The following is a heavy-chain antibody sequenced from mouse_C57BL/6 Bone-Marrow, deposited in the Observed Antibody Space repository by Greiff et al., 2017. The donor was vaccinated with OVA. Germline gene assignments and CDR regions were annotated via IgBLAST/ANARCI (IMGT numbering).Heavy chain of an antibody. CDR2: ISAGGSYT. CDR3: ASDDDYDGY. Sequence: EVQLVESGGGLVKPGGSLTLSCAASGFTFSSYAMSWVRQTPEQRLEWVATISAGGSYTSYPDNVKGRFTISRDNAKNNLYLQMSHLKSEDTAMYYCASDDDYDGYWGKGTTLTVSS. J-gene: IGHJ2*01. CDR1: GFTFSSYA. V-gene: IGHV5-4*01. D-gene: IGHD2-4*01.